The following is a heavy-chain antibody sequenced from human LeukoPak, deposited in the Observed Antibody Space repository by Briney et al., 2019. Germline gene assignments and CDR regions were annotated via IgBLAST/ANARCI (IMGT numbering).Heavy chain of an antibody. CDR3: ARDKYCSSTSCYDGFYI. D-gene: IGHD2-2*01. Sequence: GRSLRLSCAASGFTFTSDEMNWVRQAPGKGLEWVSDISSSGSTIYSADSVKGRCTITRDNANNSLYLQMNSLRAEDKAVYYCARDKYCSSTSCYDGFYIWGQGTMVTVSS. CDR1: GFTFTSDE. J-gene: IGHJ3*02. CDR2: ISSSGSTI. V-gene: IGHV3-48*03.